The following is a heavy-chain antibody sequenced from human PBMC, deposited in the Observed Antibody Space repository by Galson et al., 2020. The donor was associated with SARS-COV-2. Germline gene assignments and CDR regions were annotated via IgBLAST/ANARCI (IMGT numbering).Heavy chain of an antibody. CDR2: LWYDGSNK. Sequence: GGSLRLSCAASGFAFSNYGMYWVRQAPGTGLEWVAFLWYDGSNKHYADSVKGRFIISRDNAKNTLYLQMNSLRAEDTAVYYCAKDASEYSSPSANDHWGQGTLVTVSS. CDR3: AKDASEYSSPSANDH. D-gene: IGHD6-6*01. V-gene: IGHV3-30*02. CDR1: GFAFSNYG. J-gene: IGHJ4*02.